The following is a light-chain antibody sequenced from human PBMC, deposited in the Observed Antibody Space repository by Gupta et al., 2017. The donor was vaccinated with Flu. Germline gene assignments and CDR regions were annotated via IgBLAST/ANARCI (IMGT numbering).Light chain of an antibody. J-gene: IGKJ4*01. V-gene: IGKV3-20*01. CDR3: QQYGSSPFT. Sequence: EMVLTQSPGTLSLSPCERATLSCRASQSVSSSYLAWYQQKPGQAPRLLIYGASSRATGIPDRFSGSGSGTDFTLTISRLEPEDFAVYYCQQYGSSPFTFGGGTKVEIK. CDR2: GAS. CDR1: QSVSSSY.